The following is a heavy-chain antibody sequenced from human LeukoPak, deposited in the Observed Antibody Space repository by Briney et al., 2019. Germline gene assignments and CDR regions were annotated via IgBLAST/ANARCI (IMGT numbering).Heavy chain of an antibody. CDR3: AKVLLSSGWSYYYYGMDV. CDR1: GFTFSSYG. J-gene: IGHJ6*02. V-gene: IGHV3-30*18. D-gene: IGHD6-19*01. CDR2: IPYDGSNK. Sequence: PGGSLRLSCAASGFTFSSYGMHWVRQAPGKGLEWVAVIPYDGSNKYYADSVKGRFTISRDNSKNTLYLQMNSLRAEDTAVYYCAKVLLSSGWSYYYYGMDVWGQGTTVTVSS.